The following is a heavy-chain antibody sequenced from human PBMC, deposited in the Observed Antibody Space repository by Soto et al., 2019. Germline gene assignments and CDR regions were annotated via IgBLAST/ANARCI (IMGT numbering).Heavy chain of an antibody. CDR2: ISPSNGST. Sequence: ASVKVSCKASGYTFTSYGISWVRQAPGQGLEWMGIISPSNGSTSYAQKFQGRVTMTRDMSTSTVYMELSSLRSEDTAVYYCARGTQLVPGGYYYYYGMDVWGQGTTVTVSS. V-gene: IGHV1-46*01. J-gene: IGHJ6*02. CDR3: ARGTQLVPGGYYYYYGMDV. D-gene: IGHD6-13*01. CDR1: GYTFTSYG.